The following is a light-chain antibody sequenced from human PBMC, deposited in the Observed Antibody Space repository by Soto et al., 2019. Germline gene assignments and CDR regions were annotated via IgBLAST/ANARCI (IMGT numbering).Light chain of an antibody. Sequence: DIQMTQSPSTLSASVGARATITCRASQSISSWLAWYQQKPGKAPKLLIYKASTLESGVPSRFSGSGSGTEFTLTISSLQPDDFATYYCQQYNSYWTFGQGTKVDI. J-gene: IGKJ1*01. CDR2: KAS. V-gene: IGKV1-5*03. CDR1: QSISSW. CDR3: QQYNSYWT.